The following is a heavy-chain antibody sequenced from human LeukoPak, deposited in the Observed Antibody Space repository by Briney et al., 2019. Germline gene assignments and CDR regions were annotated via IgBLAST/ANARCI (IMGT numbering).Heavy chain of an antibody. D-gene: IGHD3-22*01. Sequence: PSETLSLTCAVYGYSISSGYYWGWIRQPPGKGLEWIGSIYHSGSTYYNPSLKSRVTISVDTSKNQFSLKLSSVTAADTAVYYCARLGDYYDSSGYYYFDYRGQGTLVTVSS. CDR3: ARLGDYYDSSGYYYFDY. CDR1: GYSISSGYY. J-gene: IGHJ4*02. V-gene: IGHV4-38-2*01. CDR2: IYHSGST.